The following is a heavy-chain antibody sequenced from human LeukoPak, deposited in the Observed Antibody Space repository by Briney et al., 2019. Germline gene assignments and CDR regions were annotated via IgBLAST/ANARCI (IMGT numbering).Heavy chain of an antibody. CDR1: GGSISSDTSY. D-gene: IGHD4-17*01. CDR3: ASKSSDHGELRFDY. J-gene: IGHJ4*02. Sequence: SETLSLTCTVSGGSISSDTSYWSWIRQHPEKGLEWIGYIFYSGSTYYNPSLKSRVTISVDTSKNQFSLRLSSVTAADTAVYYCASKSSDHGELRFDYWGQGTLVTVSS. CDR2: IFYSGST. V-gene: IGHV4-31*03.